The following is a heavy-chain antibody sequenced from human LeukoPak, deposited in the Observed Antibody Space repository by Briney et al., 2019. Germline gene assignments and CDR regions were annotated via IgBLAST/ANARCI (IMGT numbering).Heavy chain of an antibody. D-gene: IGHD3-10*01. CDR1: GYSLTSYW. J-gene: IGHJ4*02. V-gene: IGHV5-51*01. Sequence: HGESLKISFKGSGYSLTSYWLGWVRPMPGKGLEWMGIIYPGDSDTRYSPSFQGQVTISADKSISTAYLQWSSLKALDTAMYYGNLQFGSDIFDDWGQGTVVAVCS. CDR3: NLQFGSDIFDD. CDR2: IYPGDSDT.